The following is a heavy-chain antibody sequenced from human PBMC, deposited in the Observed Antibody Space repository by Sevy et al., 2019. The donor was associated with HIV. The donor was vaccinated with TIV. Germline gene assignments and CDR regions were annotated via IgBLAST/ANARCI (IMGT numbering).Heavy chain of an antibody. V-gene: IGHV1-24*01. D-gene: IGHD1-26*01. CDR3: AIDRMIVGAGGYWFDP. J-gene: IGHJ5*02. CDR2: FDPEDGET. Sequence: ASVKVSCKVSGYTLTELSMHWVRQAPGKGLEWMGGFDPEDGETIYAQKFQGRVTMTEDTSTDTAYMELSSLRSEDTAVYYCAIDRMIVGAGGYWFDPWGQGTLVTVSS. CDR1: GYTLTELS.